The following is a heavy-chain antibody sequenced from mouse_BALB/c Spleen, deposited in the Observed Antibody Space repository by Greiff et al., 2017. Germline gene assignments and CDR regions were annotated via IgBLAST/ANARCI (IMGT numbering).Heavy chain of an antibody. CDR3: TRGEYDEDWFAY. D-gene: IGHD2-14*01. V-gene: IGHV1-69*02. Sequence: QVQLQQPGAELVRPGASVKLSCKASGYTFTSYWINWVKQRPGQGLEWIGNIYPSDSYTNYNQKFKDKATLTVDKSSSTAYMQLSSPTSEDSAVYYCTRGEYDEDWFAYWGQGTLVTVSA. CDR1: GYTFTSYW. J-gene: IGHJ3*01. CDR2: IYPSDSYT.